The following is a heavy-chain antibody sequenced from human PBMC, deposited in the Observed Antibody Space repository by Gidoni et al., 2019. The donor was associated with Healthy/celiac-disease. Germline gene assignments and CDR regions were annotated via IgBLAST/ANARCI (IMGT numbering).Heavy chain of an antibody. CDR1: GFTFPNYA. D-gene: IGHD2-15*01. CDR2: IRESVGST. J-gene: IGHJ6*02. V-gene: IGHV3-23*01. CDR3: AKLPCSGGSCWPYYSYGMDV. Sequence: EVQLLESGGDLVQPGGSLRLSCAASGFTFPNYAMTWVRQAPGTGLEWVSAIRESVGSTCYADSVKGRFTISRDNSKSTLYLQMYSLRAEDTAVYYCAKLPCSGGSCWPYYSYGMDVWGQGTTVTVSS.